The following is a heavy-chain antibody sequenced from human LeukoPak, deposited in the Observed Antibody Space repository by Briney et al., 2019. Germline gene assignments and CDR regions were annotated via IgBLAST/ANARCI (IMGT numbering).Heavy chain of an antibody. V-gene: IGHV4-59*08. D-gene: IGHD3-16*02. Sequence: SETLSLTCTVSGGSISSYYWSWIRQPPGKGLEWIGYIYYSGSTNYNPSLKSRVNISVDTYKNQFSLKLSSVTAADTAVYYCARRMRLSHAFDIWGQGTMVTVSS. J-gene: IGHJ3*02. CDR3: ARRMRLSHAFDI. CDR1: GGSISSYY. CDR2: IYYSGST.